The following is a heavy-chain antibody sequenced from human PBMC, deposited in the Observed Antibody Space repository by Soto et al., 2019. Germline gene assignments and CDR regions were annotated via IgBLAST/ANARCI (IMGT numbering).Heavy chain of an antibody. Sequence: EVQLVESGGGLVQPGRSLRLSCAASGFTFDDYAMHWVRQAPGKGLEWGSGISWNSGSIGYADSVKGRFTISRDNAKNSLYLKMNSLRAEDTALYYCAKDKAAVRGLYYFDYWGQGTLVTVSS. CDR3: AKDKAAVRGLYYFDY. V-gene: IGHV3-9*01. CDR1: GFTFDDYA. D-gene: IGHD3-10*01. CDR2: ISWNSGSI. J-gene: IGHJ4*02.